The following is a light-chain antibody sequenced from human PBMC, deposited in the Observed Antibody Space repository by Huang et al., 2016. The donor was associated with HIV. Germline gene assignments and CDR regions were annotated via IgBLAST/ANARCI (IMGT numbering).Light chain of an antibody. J-gene: IGKJ1*01. V-gene: IGKV1-5*01. Sequence: DIQMTQSPSTLSASVGDRVTIPCRASQSISRWLAGYQQKPGKAPKLLIYDASTLKSGVPSRFSGSGSGTDFTLTISSLQPDDFATYYCQQYSSYPWTFGPGTKVEI. CDR2: DAS. CDR3: QQYSSYPWT. CDR1: QSISRW.